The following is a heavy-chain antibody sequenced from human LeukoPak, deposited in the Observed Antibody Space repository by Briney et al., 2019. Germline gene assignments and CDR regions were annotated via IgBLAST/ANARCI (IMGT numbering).Heavy chain of an antibody. J-gene: IGHJ4*02. CDR3: ARQYSSSSYFDY. CDR2: IYHSKSS. Sequence: SETLSLTRTVSGFSVGSGYYWGWIRQPPGKGLEWIGSIYHSKSSYYNPSLTSRVTISVDTSKNQFSLKLSSVTAADTAVYYCARQYSSSSYFDYWGQGTLVTVSS. V-gene: IGHV4-38-2*02. CDR1: GFSVGSGYY. D-gene: IGHD6-6*01.